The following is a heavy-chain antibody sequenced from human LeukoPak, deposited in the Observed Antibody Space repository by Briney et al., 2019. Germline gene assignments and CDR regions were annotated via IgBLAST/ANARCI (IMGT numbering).Heavy chain of an antibody. CDR1: GFTFSNAW. Sequence: GGSLRLSCAASGFTFSNAWMSWVRQAPGKGLEWVGRIKSKTDGGTTDYAAPVKGRFTISRDDSNNTLYLQMNSLKTEDTAVYYCTTKVPAASGRSMGYFDLWGRGTLLTVSS. D-gene: IGHD2-2*01. CDR2: IKSKTDGGTT. CDR3: TTKVPAASGRSMGYFDL. V-gene: IGHV3-15*01. J-gene: IGHJ2*01.